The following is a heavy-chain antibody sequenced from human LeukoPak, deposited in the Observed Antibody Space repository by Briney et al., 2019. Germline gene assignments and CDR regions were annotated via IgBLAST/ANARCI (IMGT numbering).Heavy chain of an antibody. CDR3: ATYHFRGDTHYFDY. J-gene: IGHJ4*02. D-gene: IGHD3-10*02. CDR1: GFTFSGSA. Sequence: GGSLRLSCAASGFTFSGSAMRWVRQASGKGLEWVGRIRSKANGYATAYAASVKGRFTISRDDSKNTAYLQMNSLKTEDTAVYYCATYHFRGDTHYFDYWSQGILVTVSS. CDR2: IRSKANGYAT. V-gene: IGHV3-73*01.